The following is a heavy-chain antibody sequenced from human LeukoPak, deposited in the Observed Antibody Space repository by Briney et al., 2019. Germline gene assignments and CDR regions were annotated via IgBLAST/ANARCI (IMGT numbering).Heavy chain of an antibody. J-gene: IGHJ4*02. V-gene: IGHV3-11*04. D-gene: IGHD3-3*01. CDR2: ISSSGSTI. CDR1: GFTFSDYY. CDR3: ARTKSGYNYYFDY. Sequence: GGPLRLSCAASGFTFSDYYMSWIRQAPGKGLEWVSYISSSGSTIYYADSVKGRFTISRDNAKNSLYLQMNSLRAEDTAVYYCARTKSGYNYYFDYWGQGTLVTVSS.